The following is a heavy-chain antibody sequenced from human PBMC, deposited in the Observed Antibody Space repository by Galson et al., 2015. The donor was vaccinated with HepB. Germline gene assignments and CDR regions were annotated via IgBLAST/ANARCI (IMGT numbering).Heavy chain of an antibody. J-gene: IGHJ6*02. Sequence: SLRLSCAASGFTFSSYVMSWVRQAPGKGLEWVSAISGSGGSAYYADSVKGRFTISRDNSKNTLYLQMNSLRAEDTAVYYCAKDKYTGPRYYYGSGSYPRNYYYGMDVWGQGTTVTVSS. V-gene: IGHV3-23*01. D-gene: IGHD3-10*01. CDR2: ISGSGGSA. CDR3: AKDKYTGPRYYYGSGSYPRNYYYGMDV. CDR1: GFTFSSYV.